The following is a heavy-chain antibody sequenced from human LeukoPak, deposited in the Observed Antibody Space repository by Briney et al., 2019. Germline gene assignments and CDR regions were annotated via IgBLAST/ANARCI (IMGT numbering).Heavy chain of an antibody. V-gene: IGHV3-23*01. J-gene: IGHJ4*02. CDR2: ISGSGGST. D-gene: IGHD2-2*01. CDR3: AKGDIIVVPAAYDY. Sequence: GGSLRLSCAASGLTFSSYAMSWVRQAPGKGLEWVSAISGSGGSTYYADSVKGRFTISRDNSKNTLYLQMNSLRAEDTAVYYCAKGDIIVVPAAYDYWGQGTLVTVSS. CDR1: GLTFSSYA.